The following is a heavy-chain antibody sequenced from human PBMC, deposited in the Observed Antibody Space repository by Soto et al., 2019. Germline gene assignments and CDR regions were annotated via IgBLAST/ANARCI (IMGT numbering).Heavy chain of an antibody. CDR3: ARGDNDY. V-gene: IGHV1-46*01. CDR2: IHPDGGHT. Sequence: VASVKVSCKASGYTFTNYYVQWVRQAPGQGLEWMGVIHPDGGHTTYSQKFQDRVTMTRDTFTSTIYMELSSLRSEDTAVYYCARGDNDYWGQETLVTVSS. CDR1: GYTFTNYY. J-gene: IGHJ4*02.